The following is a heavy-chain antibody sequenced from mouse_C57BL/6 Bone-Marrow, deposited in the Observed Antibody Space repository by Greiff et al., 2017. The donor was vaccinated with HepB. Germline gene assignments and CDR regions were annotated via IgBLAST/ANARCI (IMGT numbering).Heavy chain of an antibody. CDR2: ISYSGST. V-gene: IGHV3-8*01. CDR1: GYSITSDY. D-gene: IGHD3-3*01. Sequence: EVKLVESGPGLVKPSQTLSLTCSVTGYSITSDYWNWIRKFPGNKLEYMGYISYSGSTYYNTSLKSRISITRDTSKNQYYLQLKSVTTEDTATYYCASYIGGGDERYFDVWGTGTTVTVSS. J-gene: IGHJ1*03. CDR3: ASYIGGGDERYFDV.